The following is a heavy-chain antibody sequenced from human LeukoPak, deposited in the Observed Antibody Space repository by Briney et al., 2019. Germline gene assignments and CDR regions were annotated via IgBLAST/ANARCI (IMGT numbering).Heavy chain of an antibody. J-gene: IGHJ4*02. D-gene: IGHD1-26*01. CDR1: GGSISSYY. CDR3: ARHGSGTYDY. Sequence: PSETLSLTCTVSGGSISSYYWSWIRQPPGKGVEWIGYIPYSGSTSYNPSLKIPVSISVDTTKNQFSLKLNSATAADTAVYFCARHGSGTYDYWGQGTLVTVSS. CDR2: IPYSGST. V-gene: IGHV4-59*08.